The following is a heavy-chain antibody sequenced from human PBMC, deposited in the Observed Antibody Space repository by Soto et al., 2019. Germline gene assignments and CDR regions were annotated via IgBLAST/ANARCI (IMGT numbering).Heavy chain of an antibody. V-gene: IGHV4-59*01. CDR2: IYYSGST. J-gene: IGHJ5*02. CDR3: ARDYYYGSGSYYRWFDP. Sequence: SETLSLTCTVSGGSISSYYWSWIRQPPGKGLGWIGYIYYSGSTNYNPSLKSRVTISVDTSKNQFSLKLSSVTAADTAVYYCARDYYYGSGSYYRWFDPWGQGTLVTVSS. CDR1: GGSISSYY. D-gene: IGHD3-10*01.